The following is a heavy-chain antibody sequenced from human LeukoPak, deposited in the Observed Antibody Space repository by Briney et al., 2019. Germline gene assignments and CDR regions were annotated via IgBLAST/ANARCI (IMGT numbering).Heavy chain of an antibody. CDR1: GSTFSSYS. CDR2: ISSNSYTI. CDR3: ARDEGWFGD. Sequence: GGSLRLSCAASGSTFSSYSMTWVRQAPGKGLEWVSYISSNSYTIYYADSVKGRFIISRDNAKNSLHLQMNSLGDDDTAVYYCARDEGWFGDWGQGTLVTVSS. J-gene: IGHJ4*02. V-gene: IGHV3-48*02. D-gene: IGHD3-10*01.